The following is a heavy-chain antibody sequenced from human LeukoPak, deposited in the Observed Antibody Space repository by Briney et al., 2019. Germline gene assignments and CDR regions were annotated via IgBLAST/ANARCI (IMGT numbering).Heavy chain of an antibody. CDR1: GGTFSSYA. Sequence: GASVKVSCKASGGTFSSYAISWVRQAPGQGLEWMGWINPNSGGTNYAQKFQGRVTMTRDTSISTAYMELSRLRSDDTAVYYCAREQYEYSSSYPPSFDYWGQGTLVTVSS. CDR3: AREQYEYSSSYPPSFDY. D-gene: IGHD6-6*01. J-gene: IGHJ4*02. V-gene: IGHV1-2*02. CDR2: INPNSGGT.